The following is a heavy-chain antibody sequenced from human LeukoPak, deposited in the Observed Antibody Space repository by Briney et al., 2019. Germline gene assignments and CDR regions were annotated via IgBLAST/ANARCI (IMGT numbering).Heavy chain of an antibody. D-gene: IGHD3-22*01. CDR3: ATGDRITMIVVVPFQH. Sequence: ASVKVSCXVSGYTFTDYYMHWVQQAPGKGLEWMGLVDPEDGETIYAEKFQGRVTITADTSTDTAYMELSSLRSEDTAVYYCATGDRITMIVVVPFQHWGPGTLVTVSS. J-gene: IGHJ1*01. CDR1: GYTFTDYY. V-gene: IGHV1-69-2*01. CDR2: VDPEDGET.